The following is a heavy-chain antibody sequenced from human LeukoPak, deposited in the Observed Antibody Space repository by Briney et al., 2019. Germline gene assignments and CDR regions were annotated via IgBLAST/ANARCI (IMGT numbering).Heavy chain of an antibody. D-gene: IGHD3-22*01. Sequence: GGSLRLSCAASGFTFSTYWMHWFRQAPGKGLLWVSRINTDGSSTSYADSVKGRFTISRDNAKNTLYLQMNSLRTEDTAVYYCARASSSGHFDYWGQGALVTVSS. CDR1: GFTFSTYW. CDR2: INTDGSST. CDR3: ARASSSGHFDY. V-gene: IGHV3-74*01. J-gene: IGHJ4*02.